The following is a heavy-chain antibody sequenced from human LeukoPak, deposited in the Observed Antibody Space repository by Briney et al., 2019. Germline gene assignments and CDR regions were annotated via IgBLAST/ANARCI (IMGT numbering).Heavy chain of an antibody. CDR3: ARDFLEDGY. CDR2: ISSSSSTI. V-gene: IGHV3-48*01. Sequence: GGSLRLSCAASGFTFSNYNMNWVRQAPAKGLEWVSYISSSSSTIHYADSVKGRFTISRDNARNSLYLQMNSLRAEDTAVYYCARDFLEDGYWGQGTLVTVSS. D-gene: IGHD3-3*01. J-gene: IGHJ4*02. CDR1: GFTFSNYN.